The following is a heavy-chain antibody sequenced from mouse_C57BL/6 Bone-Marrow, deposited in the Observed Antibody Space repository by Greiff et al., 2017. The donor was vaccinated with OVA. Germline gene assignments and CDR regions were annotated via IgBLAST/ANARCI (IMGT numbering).Heavy chain of an antibody. J-gene: IGHJ2*01. CDR2: FDPENGDT. CDR1: GFNIKDDY. D-gene: IGHD2-4*01. Sequence: VQLQQSGAELVRPGASVKLSCTASGFNIKDDYMHWVKQRPEQGLEWIGWFDPENGDTEYASKFQGKATITADTSSNTAYLQLSSLTSEDTAVYYCTSDYGGFDYWGQGTTLTVSS. CDR3: TSDYGGFDY. V-gene: IGHV14-4*01.